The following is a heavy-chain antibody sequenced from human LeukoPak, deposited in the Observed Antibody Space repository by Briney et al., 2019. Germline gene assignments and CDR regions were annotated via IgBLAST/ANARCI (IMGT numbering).Heavy chain of an antibody. CDR2: INVGNGNT. CDR3: ARQFHSGYDN. CDR1: GYTFTDYA. Sequence: ASVKVSCKASGYTFTDYAMHRVRQAPGQRLEWMGWINVGNGNTKYSQKFQGRVTITRDTSASAAYMELSSLRSEDTAVYYCARQFHSGYDNWGQGTLVTVSS. V-gene: IGHV1-3*01. J-gene: IGHJ4*02. D-gene: IGHD5-12*01.